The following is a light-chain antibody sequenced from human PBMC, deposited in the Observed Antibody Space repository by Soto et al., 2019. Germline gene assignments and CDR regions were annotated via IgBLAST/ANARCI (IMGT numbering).Light chain of an antibody. V-gene: IGLV1-51*01. Sequence: QSVLTQPPSVSAAPGKNVTIACSGTISNIGNNYVSWYQHLPGTAPKILIYDNNKRPSGIPDRFSGFKSGTSATLGITGLQTGDEADYYCGTWDTSLSVFYGCGRGTKVTVL. CDR3: GTWDTSLSVFYG. CDR2: DNN. J-gene: IGLJ1*01. CDR1: ISNIGNNY.